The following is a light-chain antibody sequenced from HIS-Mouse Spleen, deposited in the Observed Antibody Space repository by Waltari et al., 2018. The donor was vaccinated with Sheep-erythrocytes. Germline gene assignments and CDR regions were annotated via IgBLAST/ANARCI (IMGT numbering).Light chain of an antibody. J-gene: IGKJ1*01. Sequence: EIVMTQSPATLSVSPGERATLSCRASPSVSSNLAWYQQKPGQAPRLLIYVASTSATGIPARFSGSGSGTEFTLTISSMQSEDFAVYYCQQYNNWPPWTFGQGTKVEIK. CDR3: QQYNNWPPWT. V-gene: IGKV3-15*01. CDR2: VAS. CDR1: PSVSSN.